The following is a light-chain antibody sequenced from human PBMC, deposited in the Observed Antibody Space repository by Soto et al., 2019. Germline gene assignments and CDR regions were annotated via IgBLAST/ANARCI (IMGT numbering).Light chain of an antibody. CDR3: QQYNNWPPYT. CDR2: GAS. Sequence: EIVMTQSPATLSVSPGEGATLSCRTSQSVSNNLAWYQQRPGQAPRLLIYGASSRATGIPARFSGSGSETEFTLTISSLQFEDVAVYYCQQYNNWPPYTFGQGTKLEI. CDR1: QSVSNN. J-gene: IGKJ2*01. V-gene: IGKV3-15*01.